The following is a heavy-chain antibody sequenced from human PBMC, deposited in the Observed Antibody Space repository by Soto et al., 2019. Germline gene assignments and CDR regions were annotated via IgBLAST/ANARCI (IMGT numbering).Heavy chain of an antibody. Sequence: PSETLSLTCTVSGGSISSYYWSWIRQPPGKGLEWIGYIYYSGSTNYNPSLKSRVTISVDTSKNQFSLKLSSVTAADTAVYYCARGLLDYDILTGYLERYYYYMDVWGQGTTVTLSS. CDR2: IYYSGST. D-gene: IGHD3-9*01. V-gene: IGHV4-59*01. CDR3: ARGLLDYDILTGYLERYYYYMDV. CDR1: GGSISSYY. J-gene: IGHJ6*03.